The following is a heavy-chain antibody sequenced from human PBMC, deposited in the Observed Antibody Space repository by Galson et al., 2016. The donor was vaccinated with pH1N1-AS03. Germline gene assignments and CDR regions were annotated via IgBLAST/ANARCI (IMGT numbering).Heavy chain of an antibody. D-gene: IGHD2-8*01. CDR1: EFTFSSKW. Sequence: SLRLSCAASEFTFSSKWLHCVRQAPGKGPVWVSRINADGSITSYADSVKGRFTISRDNAKNTLYLQMNSLRAEDTAVKYCARGNGRNFDCWGQGPLVTVSS. CDR3: ARGNGRNFDC. CDR2: INADGSIT. J-gene: IGHJ4*02. V-gene: IGHV3-74*01.